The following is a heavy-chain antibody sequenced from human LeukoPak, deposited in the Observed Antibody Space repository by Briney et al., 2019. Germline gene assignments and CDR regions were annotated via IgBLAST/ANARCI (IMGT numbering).Heavy chain of an antibody. J-gene: IGHJ6*03. V-gene: IGHV4-38-2*02. CDR2: IYHSGST. D-gene: IGHD3-3*01. CDR3: ARVENGITIFGVIIIGYYYMDV. Sequence: SETLSLTCTVSGYSISSGYYWGWIRQPPGKGLEWIGSIYHSGSTYYNPSLKSRVTISVDTSKNQFSLKLSSVTAADTAVYYCARVENGITIFGVIIIGYYYMDVWGKGTAVTVSS. CDR1: GYSISSGYY.